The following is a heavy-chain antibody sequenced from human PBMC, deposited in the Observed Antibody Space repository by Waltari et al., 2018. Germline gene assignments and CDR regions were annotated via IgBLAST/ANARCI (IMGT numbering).Heavy chain of an antibody. CDR3: AKDLEQWLVSYFDY. CDR1: GFTVSSNY. Sequence: EVQLVESGGGLIQPGGSLRLSCAASGFTVSSNYMSWVRQAPGKGLEWVSVIYSGGSTYYADSVKGRFTISRYNSKNTLYLQMNSLRAEDTAVYYCAKDLEQWLVSYFDYWGQGTLVTVSS. V-gene: IGHV3-53*01. CDR2: IYSGGST. D-gene: IGHD6-19*01. J-gene: IGHJ4*02.